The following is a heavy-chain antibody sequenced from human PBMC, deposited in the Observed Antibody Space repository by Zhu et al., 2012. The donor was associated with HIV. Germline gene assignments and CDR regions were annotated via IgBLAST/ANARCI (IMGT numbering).Heavy chain of an antibody. CDR2: IYYSGST. CDR1: GGSISSSSDY. V-gene: IGHV4-39*07. J-gene: IGHJ4*02. CDR3: ATLSSSWYGFPY. Sequence: QVQLQESGPGLVKPSETLSLTCTVSGGSISSSSDYWGWIRQPPGKGLEWIGSIYYSGSTYYNPSLKSRVTISVDTSKNQFSLNLNSVSAADTAIYYCATLSSSWYGFPYWGQGLPWSPSPQ. D-gene: IGHD6-13*01.